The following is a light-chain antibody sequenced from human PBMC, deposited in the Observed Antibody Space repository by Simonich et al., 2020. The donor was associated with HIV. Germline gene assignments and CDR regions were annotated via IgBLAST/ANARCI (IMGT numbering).Light chain of an antibody. CDR3: QQANSFPLT. CDR1: QSISSW. Sequence: DIQMTQSPSTLSASVGDRVTITCRASQSISSWLARYHQKPGKAPKLLIYAASSLPSGVPSRFSGSGSGTDFTLTISSLQPEDFATYYCQQANSFPLTFGGGTKVEIK. CDR2: AAS. V-gene: IGKV1-12*01. J-gene: IGKJ4*01.